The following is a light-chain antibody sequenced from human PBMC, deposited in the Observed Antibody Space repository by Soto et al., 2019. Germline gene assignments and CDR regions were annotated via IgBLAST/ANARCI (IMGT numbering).Light chain of an antibody. Sequence: DVVVTQTPLSLSVTPGQPASMSCKSSQSLLYSDGKTYLYWYLQRPGQPPQLLIYDAYDRFSGVPDRFSGSGLGTDFTLKISRVEAEDVGVYYCMQRTHVPITFGQGTRLEIK. CDR1: QSLLYSDGKTY. V-gene: IGKV2D-29*01. CDR3: MQRTHVPIT. J-gene: IGKJ5*01. CDR2: DAY.